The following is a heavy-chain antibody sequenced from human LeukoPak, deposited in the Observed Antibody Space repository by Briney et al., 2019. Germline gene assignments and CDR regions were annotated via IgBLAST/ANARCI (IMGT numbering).Heavy chain of an antibody. J-gene: IGHJ6*03. D-gene: IGHD2-2*01. CDR1: NGSINSYY. CDR2: VYDSGRT. V-gene: IGHV4-59*13. Sequence: SETLSLTCTVSNGSINSYYWTWFDQPLGKGLGWCGYVYDSGRTNYNPSLMSRVTISVDTSKNHFSMRVNSVTAADTAIYYCARVTSSFNYAYYYYMDVWGKGTTVTISS. CDR3: ARVTSSFNYAYYYYMDV.